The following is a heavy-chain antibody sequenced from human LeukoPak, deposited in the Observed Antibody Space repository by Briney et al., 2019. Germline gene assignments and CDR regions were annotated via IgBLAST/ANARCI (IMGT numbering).Heavy chain of an antibody. V-gene: IGHV3-7*04. CDR2: VKEDGSEK. CDR3: AREDRYSRGPTEDY. Sequence: GGSLRLSCSASGFTFSSYWLTWVRQAPGKGLEWVANVKEDGSEKYYVDSVKGRFTISRDDAKKSLYLQMNSLRAEDTAVYYCAREDRYSRGPTEDYWGQGTLVTVSS. CDR1: GFTFSSYW. J-gene: IGHJ4*02. D-gene: IGHD6-19*01.